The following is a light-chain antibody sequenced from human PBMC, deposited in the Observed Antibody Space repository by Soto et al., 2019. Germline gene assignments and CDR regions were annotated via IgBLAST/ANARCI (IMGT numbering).Light chain of an antibody. J-gene: IGLJ2*01. CDR1: SSDVGGYNY. Sequence: QSVLTQTPSASGTPGQRVTISCTGTSSDVGGYNYVSWYQQHPDKAPKLMIYEVSNRPSGVSNRFSASKSGNTASLTISGLQAEDEADYYCSSYTSSSTLVFGGGTKLTVL. CDR2: EVS. V-gene: IGLV2-14*01. CDR3: SSYTSSSTLV.